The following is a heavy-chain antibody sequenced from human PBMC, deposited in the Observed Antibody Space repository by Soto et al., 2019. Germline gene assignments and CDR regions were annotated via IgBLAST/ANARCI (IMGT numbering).Heavy chain of an antibody. CDR3: ARGGYCSGGSCYDPYCDY. CDR2: INAGNGNT. CDR1: GYTFTSYA. D-gene: IGHD2-15*01. J-gene: IGHJ4*02. Sequence: ASVKVSCKASGYTFTSYALHWVRQAPGQRLEWMGWINAGNGNTIYSQKFQGRVTFTRDTSASTAYMELSSLRSEDTAVYYCARGGYCSGGSCYDPYCDYWGQGTLVTVSS. V-gene: IGHV1-3*01.